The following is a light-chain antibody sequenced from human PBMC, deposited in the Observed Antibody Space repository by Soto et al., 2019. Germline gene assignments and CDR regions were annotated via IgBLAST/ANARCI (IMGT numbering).Light chain of an antibody. CDR3: QQYGSSGT. Sequence: EILLTQSPGTLSLSPGERATLSCRASQSVSNNYLAWYQQKPGQAPRLLIYGASNRATGIPDRFSGSGSGTDSTLTISRLEPEDFAVYDCQQYGSSGTFGQGTKVDIK. CDR1: QSVSNNY. V-gene: IGKV3-20*01. CDR2: GAS. J-gene: IGKJ1*01.